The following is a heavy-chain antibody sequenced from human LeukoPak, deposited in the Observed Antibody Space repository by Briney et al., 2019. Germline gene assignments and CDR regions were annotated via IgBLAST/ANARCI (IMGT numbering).Heavy chain of an antibody. D-gene: IGHD3-3*01. CDR1: GFTFSSYG. J-gene: IGHJ4*02. CDR2: IKQDGSEK. Sequence: GGSLRLSCAASGFTFSSYGMHWVRRAPGKGLEWVANIKQDGSEKYYVDSVKGRFTIARDNAKNSVYLEMNSLRADDTAVYYCARSARLMKGVVEVTALDDWGQGTLVTVSS. V-gene: IGHV3-7*01. CDR3: ARSARLMKGVVEVTALDD.